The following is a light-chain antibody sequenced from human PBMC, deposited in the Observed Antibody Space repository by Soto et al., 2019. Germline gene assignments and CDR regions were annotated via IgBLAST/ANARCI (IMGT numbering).Light chain of an antibody. V-gene: IGKV4-1*01. CDR3: QQYNNWPPYT. Sequence: DIVLTQSPDSLAVSLGERATISCKSSQSLLYRSNNWSYLAWYQQKPGQPPKLLFHWASIREFGVPDRFSVSGSGTDFTLTINSLQAEDAAVYYCQQYNNWPPYTFGQGTKVDIK. J-gene: IGKJ2*01. CDR1: QSLLYRSNNWSY. CDR2: WAS.